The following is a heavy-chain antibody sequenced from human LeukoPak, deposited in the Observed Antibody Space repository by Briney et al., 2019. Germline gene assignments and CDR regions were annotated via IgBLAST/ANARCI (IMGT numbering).Heavy chain of an antibody. J-gene: IGHJ4*02. Sequence: SVNVSCMASVGTFSRYTISWVRPAPAKGREWVGRITPMHAIAYNAQKFQSSATITAHKTQSTAYVELRSLRSEDTAVYYGARDLPTNSTPDSWGQGTLVTVSS. V-gene: IGHV1-69*04. CDR3: ARDLPTNSTPDS. CDR2: ITPMHAIA. D-gene: IGHD2-2*01. CDR1: VGTFSRYT.